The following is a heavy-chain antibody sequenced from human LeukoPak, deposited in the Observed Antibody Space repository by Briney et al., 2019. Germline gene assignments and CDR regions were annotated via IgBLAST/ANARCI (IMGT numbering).Heavy chain of an antibody. CDR1: GFTFSSYG. D-gene: IGHD3-10*01. CDR3: ATLWFGELFYYYYYYMDV. J-gene: IGHJ6*03. Sequence: GGSLRLSCAASGFTFSSYGMSWVRQAPGKGLEWVSAISGSGGSTYYADSVKGRFTISRDNSKNTLYLQMNSLRAEDTAVYYCATLWFGELFYYYYYYMDVWGKGTTVTISS. V-gene: IGHV3-23*01. CDR2: ISGSGGST.